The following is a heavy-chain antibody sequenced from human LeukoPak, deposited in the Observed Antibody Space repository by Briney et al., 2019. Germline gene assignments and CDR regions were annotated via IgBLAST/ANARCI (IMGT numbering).Heavy chain of an antibody. CDR2: IYSCGST. V-gene: IGHV3-66*03. CDR3: GSDLRNGLANCGGDWGLFDP. Sequence: GGSLRLSCAASGFTVSSNYMSWVRQAPGKGLEWVSAIYSCGSTYYADSVKGRFTISRDNSKNTLYLQMNSLRAEDTAVYYCGSDLRNGLANCGGDWGLFDPWGQGTLVTVFS. J-gene: IGHJ5*02. CDR1: GFTVSSNY. D-gene: IGHD2-21*02.